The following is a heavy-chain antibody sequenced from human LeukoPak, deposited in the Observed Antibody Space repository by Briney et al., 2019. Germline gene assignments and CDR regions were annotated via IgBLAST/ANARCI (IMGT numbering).Heavy chain of an antibody. CDR3: ARDSRSSWYGIDY. V-gene: IGHV3-7*01. CDR1: GFTFSSYW. Sequence: AGGSLRLSCAASGFTFSSYWMSWVRQAPGKGLEWVANIKQDGSEKYYVDSVKGRFTISRDNAKNSLYLQMNSLRAEDTAVYYCARDSRSSWYGIDYWGQGTLVTVSS. CDR2: IKQDGSEK. J-gene: IGHJ4*02. D-gene: IGHD6-13*01.